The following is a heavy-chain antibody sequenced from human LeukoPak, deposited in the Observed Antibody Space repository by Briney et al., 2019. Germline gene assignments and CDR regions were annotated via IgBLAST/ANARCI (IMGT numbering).Heavy chain of an antibody. CDR1: GFTFSSYA. V-gene: IGHV3-30*04. Sequence: GGSLRLSCAASGFTFSSYAMHWVRQAPGKGLEWVAVISYDGSNKYYADSVKGRFTISRDNSKNTLYLQMNSLRAEDTAVYYCAKGPTPTYYYDSSGYYFDYWGQGTLVTVSS. CDR3: AKGPTPTYYYDSSGYYFDY. J-gene: IGHJ4*02. CDR2: ISYDGSNK. D-gene: IGHD3-22*01.